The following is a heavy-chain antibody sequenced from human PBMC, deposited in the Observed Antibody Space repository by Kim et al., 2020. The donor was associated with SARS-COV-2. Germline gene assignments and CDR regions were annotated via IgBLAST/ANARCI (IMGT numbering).Heavy chain of an antibody. CDR3: ARGVYGMDV. CDR1: GGSISSYY. V-gene: IGHV4-59*13. Sequence: SETLSLTCTVSGGSISSYYWSWIRQPPGKGLEWIGYIYYSGSTNYNPSLKSRVTISVDTSKNQFSLKLSSVTAADTAVYYCARGVYGMDVWGQGTTVTVSS. CDR2: IYYSGST. J-gene: IGHJ6*02.